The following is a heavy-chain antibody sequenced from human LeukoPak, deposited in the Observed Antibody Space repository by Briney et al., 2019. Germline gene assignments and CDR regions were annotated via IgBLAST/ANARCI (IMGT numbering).Heavy chain of an antibody. CDR1: GFTFSGYL. CDR3: ARDSSAAPHSY. Sequence: AGGSLRLSCAASGFTFSGYLMSWVRQAPGKGVEWVANIKEEGSEKYYVDSVKGPFIISRDNAKNSLYLQMNSLRAEDTAVYYCARDSSAAPHSYWGQGTLVTVFS. V-gene: IGHV3-7*01. CDR2: IKEEGSEK. J-gene: IGHJ4*02. D-gene: IGHD2-15*01.